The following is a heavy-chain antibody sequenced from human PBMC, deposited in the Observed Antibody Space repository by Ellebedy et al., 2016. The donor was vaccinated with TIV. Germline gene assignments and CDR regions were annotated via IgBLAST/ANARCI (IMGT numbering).Heavy chain of an antibody. V-gene: IGHV3-23*01. CDR3: AKGHTASFFYLFDS. D-gene: IGHD2-2*01. CDR1: GFTAFNFA. CDR2: VGGGDDRT. Sequence: PGGSLRLFCEASGFTAFNFAMSWVRQAPGKGLEWVSAVGGGDDRTFYADAVKGRFTISRDNSKNTVTLQMQSLRAEDTALYYCAKGHTASFFYLFDSWGQGTLVTVSS. J-gene: IGHJ5*01.